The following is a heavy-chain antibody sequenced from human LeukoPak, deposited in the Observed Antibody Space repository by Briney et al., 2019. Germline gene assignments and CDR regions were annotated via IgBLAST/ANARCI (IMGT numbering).Heavy chain of an antibody. V-gene: IGHV1-18*01. D-gene: IGHD3-9*01. Sequence: ASVKVSCKASGYTFTSYGISWVRQAPGQGLEWMGWISAYNGNTNYAQKLQGRVTMTTDTSTSTAYMELRSLRSDDTAVYYCARDRPDYDILTGDYYYGMDVWGQGTTVTVSS. CDR3: ARDRPDYDILTGDYYYGMDV. CDR1: GYTFTSYG. J-gene: IGHJ6*02. CDR2: ISAYNGNT.